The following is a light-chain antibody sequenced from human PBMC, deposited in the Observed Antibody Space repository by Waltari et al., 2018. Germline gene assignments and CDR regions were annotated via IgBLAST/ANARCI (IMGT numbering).Light chain of an antibody. J-gene: IGKJ4*01. Sequence: EIVMTQSPATLSVSRGGSATVSCRASLSIDDSLAWYPQKPGQPPRLLIHGASTRDTGIPVRFSGSGSGTDFTLTITGLQSEDFAVYFCQQYNQWPLTFGRGNKVEIK. CDR1: LSIDDS. CDR2: GAS. CDR3: QQYNQWPLT. V-gene: IGKV3-15*01.